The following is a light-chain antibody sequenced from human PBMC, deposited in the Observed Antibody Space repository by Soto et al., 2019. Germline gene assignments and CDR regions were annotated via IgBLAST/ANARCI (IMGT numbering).Light chain of an antibody. J-gene: IGKJ1*01. CDR1: QNLNNN. Sequence: EVVLTQSPATLSVSPGERATLSCRASQNLNNNLAWYQQKSGQVPRLLIYDASTRATGAPARFSGSGSGTEFTLTISSLEPEDFAVYYCQQRNNWPWTFGQGTKVDIK. CDR3: QQRNNWPWT. CDR2: DAS. V-gene: IGKV3-11*01.